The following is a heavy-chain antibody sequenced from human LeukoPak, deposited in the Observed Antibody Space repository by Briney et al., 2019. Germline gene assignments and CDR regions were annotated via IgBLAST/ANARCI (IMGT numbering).Heavy chain of an antibody. CDR3: ASRVPAAMRDAFDI. Sequence: SGTLSLTCAVSGGSISSSNWWSWVRQPPGKGLEWIGETYHTGSTNYNPSLKSRVAISVDKTKNQFSLKLTSVTAADTAVYYCASRVPAAMRDAFDIWGQGTMVTVSS. CDR2: TYHTGST. CDR1: GGSISSSNW. J-gene: IGHJ3*02. V-gene: IGHV4-4*02. D-gene: IGHD2-2*01.